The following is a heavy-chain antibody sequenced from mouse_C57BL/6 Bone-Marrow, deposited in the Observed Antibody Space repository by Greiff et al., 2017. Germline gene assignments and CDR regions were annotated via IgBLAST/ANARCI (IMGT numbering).Heavy chain of an antibody. CDR3: ARYGIYYGNYGFAY. D-gene: IGHD2-1*01. J-gene: IGHJ3*01. Sequence: VQLQQSGPELVKPGASVKISCKASGYAFSSSWMNWVKQRPGKGLEWIGRIYPGDGDTNYNGKFKGKATLTADKSSSTAYMQLSSLTSEDSAVYFCARYGIYYGNYGFAYWGQGTLVTVSA. V-gene: IGHV1-82*01. CDR1: GYAFSSSW. CDR2: IYPGDGDT.